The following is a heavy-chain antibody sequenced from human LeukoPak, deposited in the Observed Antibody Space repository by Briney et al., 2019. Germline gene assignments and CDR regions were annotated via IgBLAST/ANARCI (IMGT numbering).Heavy chain of an antibody. V-gene: IGHV3-23*01. CDR1: GFTFSSYA. Sequence: GGSLRLSCAASGFTFSSYAMSWVRQAPGKGLEWVSAISGSGGSTYYADSVKGRFTISRDNSKNTLYLQMDSLRAEDTAVYYCAKNALFGVVISYFDYWGQGTLVTVSS. J-gene: IGHJ4*02. CDR2: ISGSGGST. D-gene: IGHD3-3*01. CDR3: AKNALFGVVISYFDY.